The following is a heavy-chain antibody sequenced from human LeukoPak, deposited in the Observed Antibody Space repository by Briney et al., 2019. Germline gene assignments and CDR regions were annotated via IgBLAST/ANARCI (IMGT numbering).Heavy chain of an antibody. J-gene: IGHJ3*02. V-gene: IGHV4-59*01. Sequence: PSETLSLTCTVSGGTMSGYYWSWIRQPPGKGLEWIGYIYYSGSTDYNPSLKSRVTISLDTSKNQFSLKLSSVTAADTALYYCARPQYSSGWHAFDIWGPGTMVTVSS. D-gene: IGHD6-19*01. CDR2: IYYSGST. CDR1: GGTMSGYY. CDR3: ARPQYSSGWHAFDI.